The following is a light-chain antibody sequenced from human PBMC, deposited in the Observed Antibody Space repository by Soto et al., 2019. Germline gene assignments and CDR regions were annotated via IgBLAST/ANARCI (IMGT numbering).Light chain of an antibody. V-gene: IGKV1-5*01. J-gene: IGKJ4*01. CDR1: QSITTF. CDR3: QQYSTYPLT. CDR2: DAS. Sequence: DIQMTQSPSTLSASIGDRVTITCRASQSITTFLAWYQQKPGKAPQILIYDASKLEPGVPSRLSGGGSGTEFTLTISSLKPADFATYYCQQYSTYPLTLGGGTKVDSK.